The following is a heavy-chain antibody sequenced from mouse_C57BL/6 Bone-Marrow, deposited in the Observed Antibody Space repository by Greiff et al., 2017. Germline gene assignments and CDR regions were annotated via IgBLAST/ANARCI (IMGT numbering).Heavy chain of an antibody. V-gene: IGHV1-7*01. J-gene: IGHJ3*01. CDR2: INPSSGYT. CDR3: ARWGSYYYGSSYALAWFAY. Sequence: VQRVESGAELAKPGASVKLSCKASGYTFTSYWMHWVKQRPGQGLEWIGYINPSSGYTKYNQKFKDKATLTADKSSSTAYMLLSSLTYEDSAVYYCARWGSYYYGSSYALAWFAYWGQGTLVTVSA. CDR1: GYTFTSYW. D-gene: IGHD1-1*01.